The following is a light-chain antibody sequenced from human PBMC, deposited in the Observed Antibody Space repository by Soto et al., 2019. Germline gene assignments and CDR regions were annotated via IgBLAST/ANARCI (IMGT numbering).Light chain of an antibody. CDR3: SSYTSSSTLVV. V-gene: IGLV2-14*01. CDR1: SSDVGGYNY. CDR2: EVS. Sequence: QSALTQPASVSGSPGQSITISCTGTSSDVGGYNYVSWYQQHPGKAPKLMIYEVSNRPSGVSNRFSGSKSGNTASLTISGLQAEDAADYYCSSYTSSSTLVVFGTGTKLTVL. J-gene: IGLJ1*01.